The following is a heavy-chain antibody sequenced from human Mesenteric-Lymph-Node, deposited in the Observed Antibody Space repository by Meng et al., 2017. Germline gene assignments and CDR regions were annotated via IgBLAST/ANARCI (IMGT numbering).Heavy chain of an antibody. D-gene: IGHD1-26*01. CDR2: IYYSGST. CDR1: GGSISSYY. J-gene: IGHJ2*01. CDR3: ARRYSGSYKGWYFDL. Sequence: GSLRLSCTVSGGSISSYYWSWIRQPPGKGLEWIGYIYYSGSTNYNPSLKSRVTISVDTSKNQFSLKLSSVTAADTAVYYCARRYSGSYKGWYFDLWGHGTLVTVSS. V-gene: IGHV4-59*01.